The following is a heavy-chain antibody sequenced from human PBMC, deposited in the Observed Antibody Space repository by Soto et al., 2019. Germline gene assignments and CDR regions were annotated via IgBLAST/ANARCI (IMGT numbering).Heavy chain of an antibody. CDR2: ISGSGGST. CDR1: GFTFSSYA. V-gene: IGHV3-23*01. D-gene: IGHD3-3*01. Sequence: PGGSLRLSCAASGFTFSSYAMSWVRQAPGKGLEWVSAISGSGGSTYYADSVKGRFTISRDNSKNTLYLQMNSLRAEDTAVYYCAKDQTYYDFWSGFSALYYFDYWGQGTLVTVSS. J-gene: IGHJ4*02. CDR3: AKDQTYYDFWSGFSALYYFDY.